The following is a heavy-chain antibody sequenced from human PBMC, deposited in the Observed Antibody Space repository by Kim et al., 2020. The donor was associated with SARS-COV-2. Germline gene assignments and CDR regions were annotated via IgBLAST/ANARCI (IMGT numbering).Heavy chain of an antibody. V-gene: IGHV3-23*01. CDR1: GFTFSSYA. CDR3: AKWSTYYYDSSGENWFDP. CDR2: ISGSGGST. J-gene: IGHJ5*02. Sequence: GGSLRLSCAASGFTFSSYAMSWVRQAPGKGLEWVSAISGSGGSTYYADSVKGRFTISRDNSKNTLYLQMNSLRAEDTAVYYCAKWSTYYYDSSGENWFDPWGQGTLVTVSS. D-gene: IGHD3-22*01.